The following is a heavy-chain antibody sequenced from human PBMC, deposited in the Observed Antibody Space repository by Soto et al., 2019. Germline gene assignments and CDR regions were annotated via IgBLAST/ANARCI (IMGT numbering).Heavy chain of an antibody. Sequence: QVQLVQSGAEVKKPGASVKVSCKASGYFFIDYYIHWVRQAPGQGLEWVGWVKPNSGGTYYAQKFQGSVTMTSDTCISTAYMEVRVLRSDDMAVYYCARANWGLDVWGQGTTVTVSS. D-gene: IGHD3-16*01. CDR2: VKPNSGGT. CDR1: GYFFIDYY. J-gene: IGHJ6*02. CDR3: ARANWGLDV. V-gene: IGHV1-2*02.